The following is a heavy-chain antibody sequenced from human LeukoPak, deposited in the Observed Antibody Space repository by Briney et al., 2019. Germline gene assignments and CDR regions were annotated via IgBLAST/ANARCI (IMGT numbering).Heavy chain of an antibody. V-gene: IGHV4-59*01. D-gene: IGHD3-16*02. CDR1: GGSISSYY. J-gene: IGHJ2*01. Sequence: SETLSLTCTVSGGSISSYYWSWIRQPPGKGLEWIGYIYYSGSTNYNPSPKSRVTISVDTSKNQFSLKLSSVTAADTAVYYCATGSYRTEYWYFDLWGRGTLVTVSS. CDR3: ATGSYRTEYWYFDL. CDR2: IYYSGST.